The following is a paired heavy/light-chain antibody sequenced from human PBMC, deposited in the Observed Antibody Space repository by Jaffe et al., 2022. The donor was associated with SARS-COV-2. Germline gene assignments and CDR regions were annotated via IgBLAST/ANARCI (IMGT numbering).Light chain of an antibody. J-gene: IGKJ5*01. Sequence: EIVLTQSPATLSLSPGERATLSCRASQSVSSYLAWYQQKPGQAPRLLIYDASNRATGIPARFSGSGSGTDFTLTISSLEPEDFAVYYCQQRSNWPPVTFGQGTRLEIK. V-gene: IGKV3-11*01. CDR1: QSVSSY. CDR3: QQRSNWPPVT. CDR2: DAS.
Heavy chain of an antibody. J-gene: IGHJ3*02. V-gene: IGHV1-24*01. Sequence: QVQLVQSGAEVKKPGASVKVSCKVSGYTLTELSMHWVRQAPGKGLEWMGGFDPEDGETIYAQKFQGRVTMTEDTSTDTAYMELSSLRSEDTAVYYCATDVYDYYDSSGLEVRTDAFDIWGQGTMVTVSS. CDR1: GYTLTELS. CDR3: ATDVYDYYDSSGLEVRTDAFDI. CDR2: FDPEDGET. D-gene: IGHD3-22*01.